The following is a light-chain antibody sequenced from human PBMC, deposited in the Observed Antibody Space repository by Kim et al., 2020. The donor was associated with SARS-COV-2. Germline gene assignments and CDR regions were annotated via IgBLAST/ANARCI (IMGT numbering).Light chain of an antibody. J-gene: IGKJ1*01. V-gene: IGKV1-9*01. CDR3: QQFTIYPRT. Sequence: ASVGDRVTITCLASQGISNHLAWYQQNPGKAPKLLIYGASTLQSGVPSRFSGSGSGTEFTLTISSLQPEDFATYSCQQFTIYPRTFGQGTKVDIK. CDR2: GAS. CDR1: QGISNH.